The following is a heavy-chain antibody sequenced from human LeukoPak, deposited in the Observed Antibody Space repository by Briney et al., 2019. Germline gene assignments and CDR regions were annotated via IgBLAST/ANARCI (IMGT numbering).Heavy chain of an antibody. D-gene: IGHD6-13*01. Sequence: GGSLRLSCAASGFTFSSYAMSWVRQAPGKGLEWVSGISGSGGSTYYADSVKGRFTISRDNSKNTLYLQMTSLRAEDTAVYYCAKVISSSWSFDYWGQGTLVTVSS. CDR2: ISGSGGST. CDR1: GFTFSSYA. CDR3: AKVISSSWSFDY. J-gene: IGHJ4*02. V-gene: IGHV3-23*01.